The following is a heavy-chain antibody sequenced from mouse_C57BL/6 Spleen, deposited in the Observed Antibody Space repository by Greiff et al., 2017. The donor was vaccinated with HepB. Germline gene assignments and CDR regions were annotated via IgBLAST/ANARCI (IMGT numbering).Heavy chain of an antibody. CDR1: GFTFSDYG. CDR2: ISSGSSTI. V-gene: IGHV5-17*01. J-gene: IGHJ2*01. D-gene: IGHD4-1*01. Sequence: EVKVVDSGGGLVKPGGSLKLSCATSGFTFSDYGMHWVRQAPEKGLEWVAYISSGSSTIYYADTVKGRFTISRDNAKNTLFLQMTSRRSEDTARYYCAREANWDYFDYWGQGTTLTVSS. CDR3: AREANWDYFDY.